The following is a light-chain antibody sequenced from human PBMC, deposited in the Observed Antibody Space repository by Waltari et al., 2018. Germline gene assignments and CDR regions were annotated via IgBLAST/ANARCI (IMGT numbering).Light chain of an antibody. CDR3: QQFNSYPPSIT. CDR1: HGISSA. J-gene: IGKJ5*01. CDR2: DAS. Sequence: AIQLTQSPSSLSASVGDRVTITCRASHGISSALAWYQQKPGKAPKLLIYDASSLESGVPSRFSGSGSGTDFTLTISSLQPEDFATYYCQQFNSYPPSITFGQGTRLEIK. V-gene: IGKV1-13*02.